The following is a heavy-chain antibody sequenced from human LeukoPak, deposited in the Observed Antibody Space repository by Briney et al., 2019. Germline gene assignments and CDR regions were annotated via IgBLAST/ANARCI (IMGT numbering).Heavy chain of an antibody. D-gene: IGHD6-19*01. Sequence: GGSLRLSCAASGFTFSSYAMHWVRQAPGKGLEWVAVISNDGSNKNYVDSVKGRFTISRDNSKNTVYLQMNSLRAEDTAVYYCAKDGFPGIAKAGMVYWGQGTLVTVSS. J-gene: IGHJ4*02. CDR3: AKDGFPGIAKAGMVY. CDR2: ISNDGSNK. V-gene: IGHV3-30*04. CDR1: GFTFSSYA.